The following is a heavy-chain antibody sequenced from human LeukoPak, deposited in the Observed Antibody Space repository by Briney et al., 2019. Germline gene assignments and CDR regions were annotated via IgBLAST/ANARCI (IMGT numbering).Heavy chain of an antibody. CDR1: GLNFRHYW. V-gene: IGHV3-7*01. D-gene: IGHD2-15*01. CDR2: IHPDRVMK. CDR3: ASTFPYCSGDSCAL. Sequence: GGSLRLSCAASGLNFRHYWMSWVRQAPGKGLEWVANIHPDRVMKNYVGSVKGRFTISREKAANSLDLQMNSLRVEDTAVYYCASTFPYCSGDSCALGAQGTLVTVS. J-gene: IGHJ4*02.